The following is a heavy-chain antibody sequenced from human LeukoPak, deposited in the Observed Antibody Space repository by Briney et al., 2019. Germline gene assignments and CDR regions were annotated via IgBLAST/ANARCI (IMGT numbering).Heavy chain of an antibody. D-gene: IGHD6-13*01. V-gene: IGHV1-8*03. J-gene: IGHJ4*02. CDR2: MNPNSGNT. Sequence: GASVKVSSKASGYTFTIYDINWGRPATGQGLEWMGWMNPNSGNTGYAQKFQGRVTITRNTSISTAYMELSSLRSEDTAVYYCARWGEQQLGYWGQGTLVTVSS. CDR1: GYTFTIYD. CDR3: ARWGEQQLGY.